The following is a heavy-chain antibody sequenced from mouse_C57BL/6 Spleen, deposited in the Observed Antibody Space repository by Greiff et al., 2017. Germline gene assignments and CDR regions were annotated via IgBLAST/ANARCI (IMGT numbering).Heavy chain of an antibody. CDR3: ARSYGYDLYWYFDV. D-gene: IGHD2-2*01. CDR2: INPGSGGT. CDR1: GYAFTNYL. Sequence: VQLQQSGAELVRPGTSVKVSCKASGYAFTNYLIEWVKQRPGQGLEWIGVINPGSGGTNYNEKFKGKATLTADKSSSTAYMQLSSLTSEDSAVYFCARSYGYDLYWYFDVWGTGTTVTVSS. V-gene: IGHV1-54*01. J-gene: IGHJ1*03.